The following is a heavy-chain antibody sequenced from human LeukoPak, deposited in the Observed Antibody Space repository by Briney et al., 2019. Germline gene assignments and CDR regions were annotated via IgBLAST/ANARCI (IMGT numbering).Heavy chain of an antibody. J-gene: IGHJ4*02. CDR3: AKGPSYYYDSSGYYC. CDR2: ISSSSSYI. Sequence: GGSLRLSCAASGFTFSSYSMNWVRQAPGKGLEWVSSISSSSSYIYYADSVKGRFTISRDNAKNSLYLQMNSLRAEDTAVYYCAKGPSYYYDSSGYYCWGQGTLVTVSS. V-gene: IGHV3-21*01. D-gene: IGHD3-22*01. CDR1: GFTFSSYS.